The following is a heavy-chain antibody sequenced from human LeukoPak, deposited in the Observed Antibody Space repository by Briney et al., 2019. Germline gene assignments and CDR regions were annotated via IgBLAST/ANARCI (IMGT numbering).Heavy chain of an antibody. J-gene: IGHJ4*02. CDR1: GGSISSGGYY. CDR2: IYHSGST. CDR3: ARSTTRSTTTLDY. D-gene: IGHD4-11*01. V-gene: IGHV4-30-2*02. Sequence: PSQTLSLTCTVSGGSISSGGYYWSWIRQPPGKGLEWIGYIYHSGSTYYNPSLKSRVSISVDTSKNQFSLKLSSVTTADTAVYYCARSTTRSTTTLDYWGQGTLVTVSS.